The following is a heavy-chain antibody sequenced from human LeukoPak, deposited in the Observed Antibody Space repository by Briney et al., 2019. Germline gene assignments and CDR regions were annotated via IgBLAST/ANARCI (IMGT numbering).Heavy chain of an antibody. D-gene: IGHD3-10*01. J-gene: IGHJ3*02. CDR2: INPNSGGT. V-gene: IGHV1-2*02. CDR1: GYTFTGDY. CDR3: ARALSKFDNYYGSAEAFDI. Sequence: ASVKVSCKASGYTFTGDYMHWVRQAPGQGLEWMGWINPNSGGTNYAQKFQGRVTMTRDTSISTAYMELSRLRSDDTAVYYCARALSKFDNYYGSAEAFDIWGQGTMVTVSS.